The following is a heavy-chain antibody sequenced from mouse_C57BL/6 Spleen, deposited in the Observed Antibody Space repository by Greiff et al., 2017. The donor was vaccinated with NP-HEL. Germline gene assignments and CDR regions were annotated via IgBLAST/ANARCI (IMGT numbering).Heavy chain of an antibody. D-gene: IGHD2-3*01. CDR2: IHPNSGST. CDR3: ARGGDGYGGDYYAMDY. Sequence: QVQLQQPGAELVKPGASVKLSCKASGYTFTSYWMHWVKQRPGQGLEWIGMIHPNSGSTNYNEKFKSKATLTVDKSSSTAYMQLSSLTSEDSAVYYCARGGDGYGGDYYAMDYWGQGTSVTVSS. J-gene: IGHJ4*01. CDR1: GYTFTSYW. V-gene: IGHV1-64*01.